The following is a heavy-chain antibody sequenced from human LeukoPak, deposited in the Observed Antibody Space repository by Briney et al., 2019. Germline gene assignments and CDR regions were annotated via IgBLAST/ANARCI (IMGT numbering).Heavy chain of an antibody. V-gene: IGHV1-2*02. CDR3: AREGNGLLSKDFDY. CDR2: IGPHSSAT. CDR1: GFTLTDYY. J-gene: IGHJ4*02. D-gene: IGHD2/OR15-2a*01. Sequence: ASVQVSCKSSGFTLTDYYIHWVRQAPGQGLEWMGYIGPHSSATSSPQEFQGRVTMTRDTSMSTAYMELTRLTSDDTAVYYCAREGNGLLSKDFDYWGQGTLVTVSS.